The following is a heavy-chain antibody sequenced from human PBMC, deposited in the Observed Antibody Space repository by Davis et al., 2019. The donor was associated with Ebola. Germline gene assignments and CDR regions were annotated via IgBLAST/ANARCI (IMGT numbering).Heavy chain of an antibody. Sequence: GESLKISCAASEFTFSSYGMHWFRQAPGKGLEWVAVISYDGSNKYYADSVKGRFTISRDNSKNTLYLQMNSLRAEDTAVYYCAKTGVVPAAMRGYGMDVWGKGTTVTVSS. D-gene: IGHD2-2*01. CDR3: AKTGVVPAAMRGYGMDV. CDR1: EFTFSSYG. CDR2: ISYDGSNK. J-gene: IGHJ6*04. V-gene: IGHV3-30*18.